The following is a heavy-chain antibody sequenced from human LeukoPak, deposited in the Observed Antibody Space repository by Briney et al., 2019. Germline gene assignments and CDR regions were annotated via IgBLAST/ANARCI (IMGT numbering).Heavy chain of an antibody. CDR1: GGSISSSDYY. V-gene: IGHV4-39*01. CDR3: ARRPYCSGGSCYRYFDY. CDR2: IYYSGST. Sequence: PSETLSLICTVSGGSISSSDYYWGWIRQPPGKGLEWIGSIYYSGSTYYNPSLKSRVTISVDTSKNQFSLKLSSVTAADTAVYYCARRPYCSGGSCYRYFDYWGQGTLVTVSS. D-gene: IGHD2-15*01. J-gene: IGHJ4*02.